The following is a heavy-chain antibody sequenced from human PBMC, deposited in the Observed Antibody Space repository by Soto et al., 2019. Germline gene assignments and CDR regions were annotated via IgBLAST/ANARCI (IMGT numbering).Heavy chain of an antibody. D-gene: IGHD6-13*01. Sequence: SETLSLTYSVSGGSISTGVWYWSWVREHPGKGLEWIGDIYYRGTTSYNPSLGSRATISRDTSKNQGSLKVNSVTAADTAVYYCARVSAGGTRWFDSWGQG. V-gene: IGHV4-31*03. CDR1: GGSISTGVWY. CDR2: IYYRGTT. CDR3: ARVSAGGTRWFDS. J-gene: IGHJ5*01.